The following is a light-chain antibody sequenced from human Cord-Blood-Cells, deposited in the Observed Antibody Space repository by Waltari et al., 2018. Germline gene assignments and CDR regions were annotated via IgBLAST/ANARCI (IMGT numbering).Light chain of an antibody. CDR1: QSVSSS. CDR3: QQRSNWPLT. Sequence: EIVLTQSPATLSLSPGERATLSCRASQSVSSSLAWYQHEPGQAPRLLIYDASNRATGIPARFSGSGSGTDFTLTISSLEPEECVVYYCQQRSNWPLTFGGGTKVEIK. V-gene: IGKV3-11*01. CDR2: DAS. J-gene: IGKJ4*01.